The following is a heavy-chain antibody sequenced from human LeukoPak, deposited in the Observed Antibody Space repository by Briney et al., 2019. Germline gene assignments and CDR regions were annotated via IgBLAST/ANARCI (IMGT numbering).Heavy chain of an antibody. CDR2: IYYSGST. D-gene: IGHD6-6*01. CDR1: HISSRHTSSH. V-gene: IGHV4-39*01. J-gene: IGHJ4*02. CDR3: PRLVARSSSGFDY. Sequence: SQTLSLTCPVPHISSRHTSSHSAWIRQPPGKGLEWIGTIYYSGSTYYNPSLKSRVTVSVDTSKNQFSLKLSSVTAADPAVYYCPRLVARSSSGFDYWGQGTLVTVFS.